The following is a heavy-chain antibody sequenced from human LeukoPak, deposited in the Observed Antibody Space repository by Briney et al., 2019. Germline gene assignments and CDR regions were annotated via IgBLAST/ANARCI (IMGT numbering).Heavy chain of an antibody. J-gene: IGHJ4*02. CDR1: GFTFDDYA. CDR3: AKSINSGCSAVIDY. CDR2: ISWNSDNI. D-gene: IGHD6-19*01. V-gene: IGHV3-9*01. Sequence: GGSLRLSCAASGFTFDDYAIHWVRQAPGKGLEWVSGISWNSDNIRYADSVKGRFTISRDNAKNSLYLQMNSLRAEDTALYYCAKSINSGCSAVIDYWGQGTLVTVSS.